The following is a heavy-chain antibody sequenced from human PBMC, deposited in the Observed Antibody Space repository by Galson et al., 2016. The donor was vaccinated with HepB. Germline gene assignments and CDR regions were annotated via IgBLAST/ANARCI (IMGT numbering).Heavy chain of an antibody. J-gene: IGHJ6*02. V-gene: IGHV1-3*01. Sequence: SVKVSCKASGYTFTSRSMHWMRQAPGQRLEWMGWFNVGDGNTKYSQKFQGRLTITRDTSASTAYMDLSSLTSEDTAVYYCARGGGGMDVWGQGTTVTVSS. CDR1: GYTFTSRS. CDR3: ARGGGGMDV. CDR2: FNVGDGNT. D-gene: IGHD2-15*01.